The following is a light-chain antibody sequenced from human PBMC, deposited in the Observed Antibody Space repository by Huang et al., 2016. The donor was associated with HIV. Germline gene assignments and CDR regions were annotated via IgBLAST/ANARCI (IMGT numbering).Light chain of an antibody. J-gene: IGKJ2*01. CDR2: AAS. CDR1: QSISSY. CDR3: QQSYNTPRT. Sequence: DIQMTQSPSSLSASVGDRVTITCRASQSISSYLNWYQQRPGKAPELLIYAASNSQSGVPSRFSGSGSDTDFTLAISSLQPEDVATYYFQQSYNTPRTCGQGTKLEIK. V-gene: IGKV1-39*01.